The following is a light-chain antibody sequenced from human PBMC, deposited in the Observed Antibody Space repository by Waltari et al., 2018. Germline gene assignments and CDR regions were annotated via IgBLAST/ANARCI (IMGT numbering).Light chain of an antibody. Sequence: GMKQFPNPLPVNLGQTPSSNCNLTQSLVHSDGNTYLNWFQQRPGQSPRRLIYKVSNRESGVPDRFSGSGSGTDFTLKISRVEAEDVGFYYCMQGTHWPKTFGQGTKVEIK. J-gene: IGKJ1*01. CDR1: QSLVHSDGNTY. CDR3: MQGTHWPKT. V-gene: IGKV2-30*02. CDR2: KVS.